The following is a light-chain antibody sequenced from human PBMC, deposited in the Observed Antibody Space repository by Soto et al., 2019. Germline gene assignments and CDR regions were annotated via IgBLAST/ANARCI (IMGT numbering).Light chain of an antibody. J-gene: IGKJ4*01. CDR1: QTVLHSSNNKNY. Sequence: DIVMTQSPDSLAVSLGERATINCKSSQTVLHSSNNKNYLAWYQQKPGQPPKLLIYWASTRESGVPDRFSGSGSGTDSTLTISSLQAEDVAVYYCQQYYSTPLTFGGGTKVDI. CDR2: WAS. CDR3: QQYYSTPLT. V-gene: IGKV4-1*01.